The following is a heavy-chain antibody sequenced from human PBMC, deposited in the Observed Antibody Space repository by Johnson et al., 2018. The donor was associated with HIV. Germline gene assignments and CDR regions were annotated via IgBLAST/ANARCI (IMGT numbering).Heavy chain of an antibody. Sequence: VQLVESGGGLVQPGRSLRLSCVAPGFTFDDYGMHWVRQAPGKGLEWASGISWNGGSLGYADSVKGRFTTARDNAKNSLYLQMNSLRAEDTALYYCARDRYSSSSGAFDIWGQGTMVTVSS. CDR2: ISWNGGSL. V-gene: IGHV3-9*01. J-gene: IGHJ3*02. CDR1: GFTFDDYG. CDR3: ARDRYSSSSGAFDI. D-gene: IGHD6-6*01.